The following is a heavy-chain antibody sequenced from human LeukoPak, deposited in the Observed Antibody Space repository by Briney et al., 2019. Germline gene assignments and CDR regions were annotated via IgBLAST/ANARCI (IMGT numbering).Heavy chain of an antibody. CDR2: ISSSSSYI. CDR3: ASHPYYDFWSGPNNYYYYMDV. Sequence: PGGSLRLSCAASGFTFSSYSMNWVRQAPGKGLEWVSSISSSSSYIYYADSVKGRFTISRDNAKNSLYLQMNSLRAEDTAVYYCASHPYYDFWSGPNNYYYYMDVWGKGTTVTVSS. V-gene: IGHV3-21*01. CDR1: GFTFSSYS. D-gene: IGHD3-3*01. J-gene: IGHJ6*03.